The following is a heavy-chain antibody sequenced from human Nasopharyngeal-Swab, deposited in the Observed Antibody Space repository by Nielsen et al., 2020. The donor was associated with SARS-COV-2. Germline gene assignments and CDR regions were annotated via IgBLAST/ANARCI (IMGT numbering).Heavy chain of an antibody. CDR1: GFTFCNYG. J-gene: IGHJ4*02. D-gene: IGHD4-23*01. CDR2: IWYDGSNK. V-gene: IGHV3-33*01. Sequence: GESLKISCAASGFTFCNYGMHWVRQAPGKGLEWVAVIWYDGSNKYYADSVKGRFTISRDNSKNTVYLQMSSLRGEDTAVYYCAAAPSGDYGGYWGQGTLVTVSS. CDR3: AAAPSGDYGGY.